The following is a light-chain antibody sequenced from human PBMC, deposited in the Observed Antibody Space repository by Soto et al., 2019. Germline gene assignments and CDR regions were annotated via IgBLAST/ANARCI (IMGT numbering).Light chain of an antibody. V-gene: IGLV2-8*01. CDR2: EVV. J-gene: IGLJ1*01. CDR1: SSDVGGYNY. Sequence: QSVLTQPACVSGSPGQSITISCTGTSSDVGGYNYVSWYQHHPGKAPRLIIYEVVQRPSGVPDRFSGSKSGNTASLTVSGLQAADEGDYFCKSYAGSNTYVFGSGTKVTVL. CDR3: KSYAGSNTYV.